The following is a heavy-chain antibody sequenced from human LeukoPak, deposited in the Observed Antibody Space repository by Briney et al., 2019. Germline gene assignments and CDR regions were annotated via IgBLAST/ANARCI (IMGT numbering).Heavy chain of an antibody. D-gene: IGHD6-19*01. CDR1: GFTFSRYA. J-gene: IGHJ4*02. Sequence: GGSLRLSCGASGFTFSRYAMSWVRQAPGKGLEWVSGISGTNGNTYYADSVKGRFTISRDNSKNTVYLQVNSLRAEDTALYYCAKDWEAVSGTPTAIDYWGRGTLVTVSS. CDR3: AKDWEAVSGTPTAIDY. V-gene: IGHV3-23*01. CDR2: ISGTNGNT.